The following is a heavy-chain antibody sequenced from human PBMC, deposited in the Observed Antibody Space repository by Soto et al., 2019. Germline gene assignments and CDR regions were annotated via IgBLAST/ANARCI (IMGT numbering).Heavy chain of an antibody. CDR1: GFTFSSYA. J-gene: IGHJ4*02. D-gene: IGHD3-22*01. CDR3: ARGVYDSSGYWYYFDY. CDR2: ISYDGSNK. V-gene: IGHV3-30-3*01. Sequence: QVQLVESGGGVVQPGRSLRLSCAASGFTFSSYAMHWVRQAPGKGLEWVAVISYDGSNKYYADSVKGRFTISRDNSKNTLYLQMNSLRAEDTAVYYCARGVYDSSGYWYYFDYWGQGTLVTVSS.